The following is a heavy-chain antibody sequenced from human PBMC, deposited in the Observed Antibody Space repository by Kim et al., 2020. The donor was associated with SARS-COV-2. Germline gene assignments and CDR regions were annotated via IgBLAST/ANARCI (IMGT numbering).Heavy chain of an antibody. J-gene: IGHJ6*02. CDR3: AKGYGSGSYYNVYYGMDV. CDR2: ISYDGSNK. CDR1: GFTFSSYG. V-gene: IGHV3-30*18. D-gene: IGHD3-10*01. Sequence: GGSLRLSCAASGFTFSSYGMHWVRQAPGKGLEWVAVISYDGSNKYYADSVKGRFTISRDNSKNTLYLQMNSLRAEDTAVYYCAKGYGSGSYYNVYYGMDVWGQGTTVTVSS.